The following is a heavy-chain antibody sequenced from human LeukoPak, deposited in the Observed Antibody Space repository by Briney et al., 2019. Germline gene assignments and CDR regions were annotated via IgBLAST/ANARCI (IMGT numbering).Heavy chain of an antibody. CDR3: AKDPRFLEWLPDSIFDY. CDR2: INNDGSST. Sequence: GGSLRLSCAASGFTFSTYWMNWVRHAPGKGLVWVSRINNDGSSTIYADSVKGRFTISRDNAKNTLYLQMNSLRAEDTAVYYCAKDPRFLEWLPDSIFDYWGQGTLVTVSS. J-gene: IGHJ4*02. V-gene: IGHV3-74*01. D-gene: IGHD3-3*01. CDR1: GFTFSTYW.